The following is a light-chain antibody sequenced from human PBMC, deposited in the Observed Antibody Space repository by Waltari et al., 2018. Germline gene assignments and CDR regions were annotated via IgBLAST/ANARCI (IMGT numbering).Light chain of an antibody. CDR1: QSLLHSSGNTF. CDR2: LVS. CDR3: MQDGQTPWT. J-gene: IGKJ1*01. V-gene: IGKV2-28*01. Sequence: DIVMTLSPLSLPVTPGEPASIPCRSSQSLLHSSGNTFLDWYVQKPGQAPQLLIYLVSTRATGVPDRFSGSGSGTDFTLKISRVEAEDVGLYYCMQDGQTPWTFGQGTKVEIK.